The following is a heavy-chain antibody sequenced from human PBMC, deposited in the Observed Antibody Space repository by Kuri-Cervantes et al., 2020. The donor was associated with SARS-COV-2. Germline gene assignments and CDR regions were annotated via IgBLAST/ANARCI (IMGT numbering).Heavy chain of an antibody. CDR2: ISSSSSYI. J-gene: IGHJ4*02. CDR3: ARAQRGLMVALDY. V-gene: IGHV3-21*04. D-gene: IGHD5-12*01. CDR1: GFTFSSYS. Sequence: ETLSLSCAASGFTFSSYSMIWVRQAPGKGLEWVSSISSSSSYIYYADSVKGRFTISRDNAKNSLYLQMNSLRAEDTAVYYCARAQRGLMVALDYWGQGTLVTVSS.